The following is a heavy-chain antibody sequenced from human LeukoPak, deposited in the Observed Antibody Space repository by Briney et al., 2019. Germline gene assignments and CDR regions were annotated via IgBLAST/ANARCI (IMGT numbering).Heavy chain of an antibody. V-gene: IGHV1-69*05. CDR2: IIPLFGTP. J-gene: IGHJ4*02. CDR1: GGTFSSYT. D-gene: IGHD1-26*01. Sequence: SVKVSCKASGGTFSSYTISWLRQAPGQALEWMGGIIPLFGTPDYAQKFQDRVTVTRDTSTSTVYMELSSLRSEDTAVYYCARLSGNYYGGFYFDYWGQGTLVTVSS. CDR3: ARLSGNYYGGFYFDY.